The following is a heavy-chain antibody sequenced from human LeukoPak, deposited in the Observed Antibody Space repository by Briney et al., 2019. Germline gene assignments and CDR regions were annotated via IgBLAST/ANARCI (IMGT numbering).Heavy chain of an antibody. CDR2: INHSGST. J-gene: IGHJ6*03. CDR3: ARVPVPVRGVNYYYYMDV. V-gene: IGHV4-34*01. Sequence: PSETLSLTRAVYGGSFSGYYWSWIRQPPGKGLEWIGEINHSGSTNYNPSLKSRVTISVDTSKNQFSLKLSSVTAADTAVYYCARVPVPVRGVNYYYYMDVWGKGTTVTVSS. D-gene: IGHD3-10*01. CDR1: GGSFSGYY.